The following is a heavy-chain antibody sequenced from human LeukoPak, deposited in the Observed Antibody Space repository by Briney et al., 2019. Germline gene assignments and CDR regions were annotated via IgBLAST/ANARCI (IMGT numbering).Heavy chain of an antibody. J-gene: IGHJ4*02. CDR1: GXILSSNY. D-gene: IGHD3-10*01. CDR3: TRAGQWTYGFQDY. CDR2: LYSGGST. Sequence: GGSLRLSCAASGXILSSNYVNWVRQAPGKGLEWVSILYSGGSTYYADYVKGRFTISRDDSKDTLFLQMNSLRAEDTAVYYCTRAGQWTYGFQDYWGQGTLVTVSS. V-gene: IGHV3-66*01.